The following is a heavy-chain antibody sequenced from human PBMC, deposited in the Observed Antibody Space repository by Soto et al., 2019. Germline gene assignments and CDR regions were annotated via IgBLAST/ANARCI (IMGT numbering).Heavy chain of an antibody. CDR2: ISYDGNNK. Sequence: QVQLVESGGGVVQPGRSLTLSCAASEFTFSSYGIHWVRQAPGKGLEWVAIISYDGNNKQYADSVKGRFTISRDNSKSTVHLQINSLRVEDTAVYYCARDTYYHDSSGYYVFDYWGQGTLVTVSS. D-gene: IGHD3-22*01. J-gene: IGHJ4*02. CDR3: ARDTYYHDSSGYYVFDY. V-gene: IGHV3-30*03. CDR1: EFTFSSYG.